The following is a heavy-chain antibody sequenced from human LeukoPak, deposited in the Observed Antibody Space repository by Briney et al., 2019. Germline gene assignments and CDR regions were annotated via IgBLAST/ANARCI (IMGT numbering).Heavy chain of an antibody. J-gene: IGHJ3*02. CDR3: ASKSKVSSGGAFDI. CDR2: INSDGSST. V-gene: IGHV3-74*01. CDR1: GFTFSSYW. Sequence: GGSLRLSCAASGFTFSSYWMHWVRQAPGKGLVWVSRINSDGSSTSYADSVKGRFTISRDNAKNTLYLQMNSLRAEDTAVYYCASKSKVSSGGAFDIWGQGTMVTGSS. D-gene: IGHD3-10*01.